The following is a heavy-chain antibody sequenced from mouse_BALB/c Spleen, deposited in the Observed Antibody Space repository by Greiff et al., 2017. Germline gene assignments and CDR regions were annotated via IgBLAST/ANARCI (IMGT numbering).Heavy chain of an antibody. J-gene: IGHJ2*01. Sequence: QVQLQQSGAELARPGASVKLSCKASGYTFTSYWMQWVKQRPGQGLEWIGAIYPGDGDTRYTQKFKGKATLTADKSSSTAYMQLSSLASEDSAVYYCARRGYGSSWDYWGQGTTLTVSS. CDR3: ARRGYGSSWDY. D-gene: IGHD1-1*01. CDR2: IYPGDGDT. V-gene: IGHV1-87*01. CDR1: GYTFTSYW.